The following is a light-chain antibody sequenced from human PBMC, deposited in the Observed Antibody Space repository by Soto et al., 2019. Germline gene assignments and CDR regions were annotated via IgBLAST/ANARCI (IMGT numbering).Light chain of an antibody. CDR2: GAS. Sequence: EIVMTPSPATLSVSPGERATLSCRASQSVGSNVAWYQQRPGQAPRLLIYGASTRATGIPARFSGSGSGTEFTLTISSLQSEDFAVYYCQLYNSWPAALTFGGGTKVDIK. J-gene: IGKJ4*01. V-gene: IGKV3-15*01. CDR3: QLYNSWPAALT. CDR1: QSVGSN.